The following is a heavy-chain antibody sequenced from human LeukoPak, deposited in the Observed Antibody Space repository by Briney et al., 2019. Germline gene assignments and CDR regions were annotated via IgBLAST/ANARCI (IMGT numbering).Heavy chain of an antibody. D-gene: IGHD1-26*01. CDR3: AKKYSTGLDP. CDR1: GFTVSSNY. CDR2: IYSGGST. J-gene: IGHJ5*02. Sequence: GGSLRLSCAASGFTVSSNYMSWVRQAPGKGLEWVSIIYSGGSTFYADSVKGRFTISRDNSKNTLFLQMNSLRAEDTAVYYCAKKYSTGLDPWGQGTLVTVSS. V-gene: IGHV3-53*01.